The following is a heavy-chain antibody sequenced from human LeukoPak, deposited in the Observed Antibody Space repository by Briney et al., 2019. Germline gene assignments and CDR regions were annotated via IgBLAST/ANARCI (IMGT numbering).Heavy chain of an antibody. Sequence: SETLSLTCAVSGASVSGNHWSWIRQSPEKGLEWIGHIFHDGVTDYNPSLKSRVTILPDTSKNQFSQRLTSVTAADTAVYYCARFSRWLPFEYWGQGTLVTVSS. J-gene: IGHJ4*02. D-gene: IGHD5-12*01. CDR3: ARFSRWLPFEY. CDR1: GASVSGNH. CDR2: IFHDGVT. V-gene: IGHV4-59*02.